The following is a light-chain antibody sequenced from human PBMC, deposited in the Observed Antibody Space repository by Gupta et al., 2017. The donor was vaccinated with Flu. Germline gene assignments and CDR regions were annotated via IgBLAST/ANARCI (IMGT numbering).Light chain of an antibody. CDR1: SRDLGTYNL. J-gene: IGLJ1*01. CDR2: EVT. V-gene: IGLV2-23*02. Sequence: SISISCTGTSRDLGTYNLVSWYQQHPGKAPKLMIFEVTKRPSGVSDRFSGSKSGNTASLTISGLRAEDEAEYFCCSYVGSSTFVFGTGTKVTVL. CDR3: CSYVGSSTFV.